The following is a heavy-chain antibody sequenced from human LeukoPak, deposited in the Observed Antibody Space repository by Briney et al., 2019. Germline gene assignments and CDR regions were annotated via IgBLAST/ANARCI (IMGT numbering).Heavy chain of an antibody. CDR1: GLSFSSYA. CDR2: ISGSGGGT. J-gene: IGHJ4*02. Sequence: GGSLRLSCAASGLSFSSYAMSWVRQAPGKGLEWVSAISGSGGGTYYADSVKDRFTISRDYSNNTLYLQMNSLRADDTAVYYCAKVASADAQARLNYWGQGTLVTVS. D-gene: IGHD6-19*01. V-gene: IGHV3-23*01. CDR3: AKVASADAQARLNY.